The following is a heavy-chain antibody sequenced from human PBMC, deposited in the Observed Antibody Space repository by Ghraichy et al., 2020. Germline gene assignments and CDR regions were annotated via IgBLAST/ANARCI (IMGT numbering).Heavy chain of an antibody. V-gene: IGHV1-18*04. J-gene: IGHJ6*02. Sequence: ASVKLSCEASGYTFTSYGFSWVRQAPGQGLEWMGWISADHGDTNYAPKFQGRVTLTRDTSTRTAYMELRSLRFDDTAVYYCARDPDYYANPGGGGMDVWGQGTTVPYSS. CDR3: ARDPDYYANPGGGGMDV. CDR1: GYTFTSYG. D-gene: IGHD2-8*01. CDR2: ISADHGDT.